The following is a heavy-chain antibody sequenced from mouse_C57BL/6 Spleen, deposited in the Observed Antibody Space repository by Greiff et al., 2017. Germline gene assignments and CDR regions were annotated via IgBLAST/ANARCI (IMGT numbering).Heavy chain of an antibody. D-gene: IGHD1-1*01. CDR3: ARSGYYGSSFAWFAY. CDR2: IYPGDGDT. V-gene: IGHV1-82*01. Sequence: VKVVESGPELVKPGASVKISCKASGYAFSSSWMNWVKQRPGKGLEWIGRIYPGDGDTNYNGKFKGKATLTADKSSSTAYMQLSSLTSEDSAVYFCARSGYYGSSFAWFAYWGQGTLVTVSA. CDR1: GYAFSSSW. J-gene: IGHJ3*01.